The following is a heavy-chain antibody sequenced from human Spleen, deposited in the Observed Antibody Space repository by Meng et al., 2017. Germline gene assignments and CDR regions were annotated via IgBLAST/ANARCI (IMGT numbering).Heavy chain of an antibody. J-gene: IGHJ4*02. V-gene: IGHV4-34*01. CDR3: ASLSTSWSGADY. D-gene: IGHD6-13*01. Sequence: QVQLQQWGAGLLKPSETLSLPCAVYGGSLSNYYWSWIRQPPGKGLELIGEIHHNGSTNYNPSLKSRVTISVDTSKIQFSLKLSSLPAADTGVYYCASLSTSWSGADYWGQGTLVTVSS. CDR1: GGSLSNYY. CDR2: IHHNGST.